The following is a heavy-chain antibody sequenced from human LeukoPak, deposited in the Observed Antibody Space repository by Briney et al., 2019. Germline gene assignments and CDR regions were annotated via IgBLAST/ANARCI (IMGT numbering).Heavy chain of an antibody. CDR2: IYSGGST. V-gene: IGHV3-53*01. Sequence: PGGSLRLSCAASGFTVSSNYMSWVRQAPGKGLEWVSVIYSGGSTYYADSVKGRFTISRDNSKNTLYLQMNSLRAEDTAVYYCARGSRSGYSGDIDYWGQGTLVTVSS. CDR1: GFTVSSNY. D-gene: IGHD3-22*01. CDR3: ARGSRSGYSGDIDY. J-gene: IGHJ4*02.